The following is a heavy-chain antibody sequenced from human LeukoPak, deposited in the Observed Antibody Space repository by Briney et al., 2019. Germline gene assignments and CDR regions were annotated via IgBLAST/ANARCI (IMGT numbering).Heavy chain of an antibody. D-gene: IGHD2-15*01. CDR1: GYSFTSYW. CDR2: IYPGDSET. CDR3: ARRDGLPDP. V-gene: IGHV5-51*01. Sequence: GESLKISCNASGYSFTSYWIGWVRQMPGKGLELMGIIYPGDSETRYSPSFQGQVTIPAEKSISTAYLQWSSLKASDSATYYCARRDGLPDPWGQGTLVTVSS. J-gene: IGHJ5*02.